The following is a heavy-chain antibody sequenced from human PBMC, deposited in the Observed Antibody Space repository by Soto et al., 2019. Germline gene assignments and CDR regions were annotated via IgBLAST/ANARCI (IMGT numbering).Heavy chain of an antibody. CDR3: AKEGEHSSGWANFDY. CDR1: GFTFSSYW. V-gene: IGHV3-23*01. Sequence: PGGSLRLSCAASGFTFSSYWMHWVRQAPGKGLEWVSAISGSGGSTYYADSVKGRFTISRDNSKNTLYLQMNSLRAEDTAVYYCAKEGEHSSGWANFDYWGQGTLVTVSS. J-gene: IGHJ4*02. CDR2: ISGSGGST. D-gene: IGHD6-19*01.